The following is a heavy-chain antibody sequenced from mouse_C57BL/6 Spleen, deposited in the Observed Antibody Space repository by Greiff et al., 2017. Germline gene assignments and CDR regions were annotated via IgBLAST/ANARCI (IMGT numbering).Heavy chain of an antibody. Sequence: QVQLKQSGAELARPGASVKMSCKASGYTFTSYTMHWVKQRPGQGLEWIGYINPSSGYTKYNEKFKSKATLTVDKPSSTAYMQLSSLTSEDSAVYYCALYGSSFIYAMDYWGQGTSVTVSS. CDR3: ALYGSSFIYAMDY. CDR1: GYTFTSYT. D-gene: IGHD1-1*01. J-gene: IGHJ4*01. V-gene: IGHV1-4*01. CDR2: INPSSGYT.